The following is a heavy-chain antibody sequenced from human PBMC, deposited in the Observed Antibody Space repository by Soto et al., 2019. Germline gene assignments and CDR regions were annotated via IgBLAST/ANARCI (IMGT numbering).Heavy chain of an antibody. D-gene: IGHD6-13*01. J-gene: IGHJ4*02. Sequence: GESLKISCKGSGYSFTSHWINWVRQMPGKGLEWMGMIDPSDSYTNYSPSLQGHVTISADKSISTAYLQWNSLKASDTAMYFCARQSGASSWQVDYWGQGTLVTVSS. CDR1: GYSFTSHW. CDR2: IDPSDSYT. V-gene: IGHV5-10-1*01. CDR3: ARQSGASSWQVDY.